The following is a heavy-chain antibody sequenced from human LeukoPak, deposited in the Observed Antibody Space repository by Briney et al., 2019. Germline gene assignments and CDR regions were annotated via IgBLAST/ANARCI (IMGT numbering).Heavy chain of an antibody. J-gene: IGHJ6*02. CDR2: ISSSLNYI. CDR3: ARVYDSWRVVLAPGGMDV. V-gene: IGHV3-21*01. Sequence: GWSLRLSCAASVFTFRSYSMNLVRQAPGTGLEGVSSISSSLNYIYYADSVTGRFTIARDNAKTSLYLQMISLRAEDTAVYYCARVYDSWRVVLAPGGMDVWGQGTTVTVSS. CDR1: VFTFRSYS. D-gene: IGHD2-15*01.